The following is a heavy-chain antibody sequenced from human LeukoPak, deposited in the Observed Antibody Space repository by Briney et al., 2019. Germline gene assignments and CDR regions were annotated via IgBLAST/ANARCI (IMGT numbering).Heavy chain of an antibody. CDR3: AKEIWPTVTIPGRTYFDY. Sequence: GGSLRLSCAASEFTFSTYGMHWVRQAPGKGLEWVAFIRYDGSKKQYADFVKGRFTISRDNSKNTLYLQMNGLRADDTAVFFCAKEIWPTVTIPGRTYFDYWGQGTLVTVSS. V-gene: IGHV3-30*02. CDR2: IRYDGSKK. J-gene: IGHJ4*02. D-gene: IGHD4-17*01. CDR1: EFTFSTYG.